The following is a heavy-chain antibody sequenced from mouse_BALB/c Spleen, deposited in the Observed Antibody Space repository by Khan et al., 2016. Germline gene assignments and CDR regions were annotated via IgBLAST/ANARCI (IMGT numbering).Heavy chain of an antibody. CDR1: GYTFTSYT. J-gene: IGHJ2*01. V-gene: IGHV1-4*01. CDR3: AREGWLLGYFDY. D-gene: IGHD2-3*01. Sequence: QVQLQQSGAELARPGASVTMSCTASGYTFTSYTMHWGKQGPGQGLEWIGYVIPSNAYTNYNQKFKDKATLTADKSSNTAYMQLCSLTSTDSAVYYCAREGWLLGYFDYWGQGTTLTVSS. CDR2: VIPSNAYT.